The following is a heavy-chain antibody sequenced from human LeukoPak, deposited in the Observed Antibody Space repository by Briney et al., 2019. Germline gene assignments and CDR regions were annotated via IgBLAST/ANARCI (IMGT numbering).Heavy chain of an antibody. Sequence: PGGSLRLSCAASGFTFSSYAMSWVRQAPGKGLEWVTAISGSGGSTYYADSVKGRFTISRDNSKNTLYLQMHSLRAEDTAVYYCAKDLQLGSVVVTAIYFDYWGQGTLVTVSS. CDR2: ISGSGGST. CDR3: AKDLQLGSVVVTAIYFDY. V-gene: IGHV3-23*01. D-gene: IGHD2-21*02. CDR1: GFTFSSYA. J-gene: IGHJ4*02.